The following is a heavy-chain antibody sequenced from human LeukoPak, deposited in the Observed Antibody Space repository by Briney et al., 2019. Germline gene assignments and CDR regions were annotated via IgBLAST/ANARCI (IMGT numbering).Heavy chain of an antibody. CDR2: ISSSSNTI. J-gene: IGHJ4*02. V-gene: IGHV3-48*01. D-gene: IGHD4-17*01. CDR3: ASGQFTVTTLY. Sequence: GGSLRLSCAASGFTFSSYNMNWVRQAPGKGLEWVSYISSSSNTIYYADSVKGRFTISRDNANNSLYLQMNSPRAEDTAVYYCASGQFTVTTLYWGQGTLVTVSS. CDR1: GFTFSSYN.